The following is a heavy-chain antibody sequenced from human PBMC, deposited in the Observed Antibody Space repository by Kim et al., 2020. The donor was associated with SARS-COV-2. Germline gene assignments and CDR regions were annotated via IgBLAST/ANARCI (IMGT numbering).Heavy chain of an antibody. CDR2: INCNGGST. J-gene: IGHJ4*02. D-gene: IGHD6-13*01. Sequence: GGSLRLSCAASGFTFDDYGMSWVRQAPGKGLEWVSGINCNGGSTGYADSVKGRFTISRDNAKNSLYLQMNSLRAEDTALYHCARYILSSDSSSWYFDYWGQGTLVTVSS. V-gene: IGHV3-20*01. CDR3: ARYILSSDSSSWYFDY. CDR1: GFTFDDYG.